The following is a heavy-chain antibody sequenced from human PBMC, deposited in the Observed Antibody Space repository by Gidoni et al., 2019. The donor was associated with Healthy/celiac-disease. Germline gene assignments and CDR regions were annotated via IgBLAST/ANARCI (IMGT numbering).Heavy chain of an antibody. CDR3: GGRDGFFDY. J-gene: IGHJ4*02. CDR2: IYYRGGT. V-gene: IGHV4-59*01. Sequence: QVQLQESGPGLVKPSGTLSLTCTVSGGSISSYYWSWIRQPPGKGLEWIGYIYYRGGTNYNPSRKSRVTISVDTPKNQFSLKLSSVTAADTAVYYCGGRDGFFDYWGQGTLVTVSS. CDR1: GGSISSYY.